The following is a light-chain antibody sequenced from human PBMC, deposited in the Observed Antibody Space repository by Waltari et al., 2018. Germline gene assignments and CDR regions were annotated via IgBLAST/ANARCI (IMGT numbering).Light chain of an antibody. J-gene: IGKJ1*01. Sequence: EIVLTQSPATLSLSPGERATLSCRASQSVSSYLAWYQQNPGQAPRLLIYDTSNRATGIPARFSGSGYGTDFTLTISSLEPEDCAVYYCQQRSNWPGTFGQGTKVEIK. CDR1: QSVSSY. CDR2: DTS. CDR3: QQRSNWPGT. V-gene: IGKV3-11*01.